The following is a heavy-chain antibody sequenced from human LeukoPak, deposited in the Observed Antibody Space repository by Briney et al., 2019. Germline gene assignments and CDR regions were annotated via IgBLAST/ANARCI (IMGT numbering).Heavy chain of an antibody. J-gene: IGHJ5*02. CDR1: GGSISGHY. CDR3: ARARYYSDAGSYFIDQ. D-gene: IGHD3-10*01. Sequence: PSETLSLTCTVCGGSISGHYWSWIRQSPEKGLESITYVISTGSPNYNPSLESRGTTSVDTSKNQISLTLISVTAADTALYYCARARYYSDAGSYFIDQWGQGTPVTVSS. CDR2: VISTGSP. V-gene: IGHV4-59*11.